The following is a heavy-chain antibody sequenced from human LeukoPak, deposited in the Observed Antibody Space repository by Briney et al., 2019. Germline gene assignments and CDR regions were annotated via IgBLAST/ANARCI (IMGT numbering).Heavy chain of an antibody. CDR1: GCIYSNYG. CDR2: ISDDGRNK. D-gene: IGHD3-22*01. V-gene: IGHV3-30*03. J-gene: IGHJ4*02. CDR3: TARGPDSGSSVAY. Sequence: GGSLRLSCEASGCIYSNYGMHWVRQAPGKGMEWVAVISDDGRNKYYVDSVKGRFTISRDNSKKTLYLQMNSLRAEDTAVYYCTARGPDSGSSVAYWGQGTLVTVSS.